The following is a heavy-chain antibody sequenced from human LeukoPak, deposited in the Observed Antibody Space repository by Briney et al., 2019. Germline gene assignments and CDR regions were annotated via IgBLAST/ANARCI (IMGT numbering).Heavy chain of an antibody. J-gene: IGHJ4*02. CDR2: IKQDGSEK. D-gene: IGHD6-13*01. CDR1: GFTFSSYW. Sequence: GGSLRLSCAASGFTFSSYWMSWVRQAPGKGLEWVANIKQDGSEKYYVGSVKGRFTISRDNAKNSLYLQMNSLRAEDTAVYYCAREQQLVGRNYFDYWGQGTLVTVSS. CDR3: AREQQLVGRNYFDY. V-gene: IGHV3-7*01.